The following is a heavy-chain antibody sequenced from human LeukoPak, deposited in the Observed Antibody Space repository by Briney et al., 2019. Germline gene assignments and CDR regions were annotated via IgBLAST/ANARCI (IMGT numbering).Heavy chain of an antibody. Sequence: GGSLRLSCAASGFTFSSYWMHWVRQAPGKGLVWVSRINTDGSSTSYADSMKGRFTISRDNAKNTLYLQMNSLRAEDTAVYYCARAAILTGYSHDAFDIWGQGTMVTVSS. CDR3: ARAAILTGYSHDAFDI. CDR2: INTDGSST. CDR1: GFTFSSYW. D-gene: IGHD3-9*01. V-gene: IGHV3-74*01. J-gene: IGHJ3*02.